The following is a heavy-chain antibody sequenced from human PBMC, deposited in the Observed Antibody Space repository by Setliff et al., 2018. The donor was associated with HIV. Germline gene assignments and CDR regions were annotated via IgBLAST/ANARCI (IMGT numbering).Heavy chain of an antibody. CDR3: ARMGESPPHSSSWYY. V-gene: IGHV1-2*02. CDR2: MNPSTGGT. CDR1: GYSFTGYY. J-gene: IGHJ4*02. Sequence: ASVKVSCKASGYSFTGYYMHWVRQAPGQGLEWMGWMNPSTGGTRFAQKFQGRVTMTRDTFITTAYMELSSLRSDDTAVYYCARMGESPPHSSSWYYWGQVTLVTVSS. D-gene: IGHD6-13*01.